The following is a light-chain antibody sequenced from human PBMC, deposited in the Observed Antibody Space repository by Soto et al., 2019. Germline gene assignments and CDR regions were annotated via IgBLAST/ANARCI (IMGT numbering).Light chain of an antibody. Sequence: QSVMTQPPSASGTPGQSLTISCSGSSSNIGSHFVYWYQHLPGTAPKLLIVKYGQRPSGVPARFFGSKSGTSASLAITGLRSEDEADYYCAVWDQSLTGWVFGGVTKVTVL. CDR2: KYG. V-gene: IGLV1-47*01. CDR1: SSNIGSHF. CDR3: AVWDQSLTGWV. J-gene: IGLJ3*02.